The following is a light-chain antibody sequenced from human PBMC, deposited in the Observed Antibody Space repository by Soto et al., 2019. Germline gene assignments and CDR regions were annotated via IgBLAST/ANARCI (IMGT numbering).Light chain of an antibody. V-gene: IGKV3-11*01. CDR1: QSVSSY. Sequence: EIVLTQSAASLSLSPGDRATLSYRASQSVSSYLAWYQQKPGQAPRLLIYDASNRATGIPARFSGSGSGTDFTLTISSLEPEDFAVYYCQQRSNWPRTFGQGTKVEIK. J-gene: IGKJ1*01. CDR3: QQRSNWPRT. CDR2: DAS.